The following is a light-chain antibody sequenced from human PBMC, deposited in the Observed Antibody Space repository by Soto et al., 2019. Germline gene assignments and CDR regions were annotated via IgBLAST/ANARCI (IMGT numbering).Light chain of an antibody. CDR2: EVS. CDR1: SSDVGAYSY. Sequence: QSVLTQPASVSGSLGQSITISCTGTSSDVGAYSYVSWYQQHPGKAPKLMIYEVSNRPSGVSNRFSGSKSGNTASLTISGLQAEDEADYYCSSYTRTTTLGVFGTGTKVTVL. V-gene: IGLV2-14*01. J-gene: IGLJ1*01. CDR3: SSYTRTTTLGV.